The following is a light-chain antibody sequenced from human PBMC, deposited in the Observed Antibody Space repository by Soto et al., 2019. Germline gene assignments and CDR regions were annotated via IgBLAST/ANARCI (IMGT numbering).Light chain of an antibody. CDR2: GAS. Sequence: EIVLTQSPGTLSLSPGERATLSCRASQSVSTNYLAWYQQKPGRAPRLLIYGASSRVTGIPGRFSGSGSGTDFTLTISRLEPEDFAVYYCQQYGSSPSFTFGQGTRLEIK. CDR1: QSVSTNY. V-gene: IGKV3-20*01. J-gene: IGKJ5*01. CDR3: QQYGSSPSFT.